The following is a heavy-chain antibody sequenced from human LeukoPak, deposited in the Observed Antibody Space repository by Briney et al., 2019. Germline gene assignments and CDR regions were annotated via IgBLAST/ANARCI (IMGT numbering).Heavy chain of an antibody. CDR2: IYYSGST. CDR3: ARGYSSGADWFDP. J-gene: IGHJ5*02. D-gene: IGHD6-19*01. V-gene: IGHV4-59*12. CDR1: GGSLSSYY. Sequence: SETLSLTCTVSGGSLSSYYWSWIRQPPGKGLEWIGYIYYSGSTNYNPSPKSRVTISVDTSKNQFSLKLNSMTAADTAVYYCARGYSSGADWFDPWGQGTLVTVPS.